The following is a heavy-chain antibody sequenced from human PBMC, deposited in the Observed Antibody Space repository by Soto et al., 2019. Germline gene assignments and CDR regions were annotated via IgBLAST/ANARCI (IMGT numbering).Heavy chain of an antibody. V-gene: IGHV3-30*04. CDR2: VAYDGRSK. CDR1: GFTFSDYA. CDR3: ARDDILVIPGGSYNYGMDV. Sequence: QVRLVESGGGVVQPGRSLRLSCAASGFTFSDYAMHWVRQAPGKGLEWVAVVAYDGRSKYYADSVKGRFTISRDNSRTTVYLQMNSLRDEDTAMYYCARDDILVIPGGSYNYGMDVWGHGTTVTVSS. J-gene: IGHJ6*02. D-gene: IGHD2-2*01.